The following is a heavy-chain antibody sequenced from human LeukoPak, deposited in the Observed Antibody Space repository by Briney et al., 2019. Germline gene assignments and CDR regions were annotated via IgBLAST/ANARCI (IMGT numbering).Heavy chain of an antibody. Sequence: PGGSLRLSCAASGFTFSSYSMNWVRQAPGKGLEWVSSISSSSSYIYYADSVKGGFTISSDHAKNSLYLQMNSLRAEDTAVYYCARDRAAAGIGDAFDIWGQGTMVTVSS. CDR3: ARDRAAAGIGDAFDI. V-gene: IGHV3-21*01. J-gene: IGHJ3*02. CDR2: ISSSSSYI. D-gene: IGHD6-13*01. CDR1: GFTFSSYS.